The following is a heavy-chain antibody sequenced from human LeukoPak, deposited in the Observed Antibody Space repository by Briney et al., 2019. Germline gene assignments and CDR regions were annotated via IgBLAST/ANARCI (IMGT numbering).Heavy chain of an antibody. J-gene: IGHJ4*02. CDR1: GFSFSSYG. Sequence: GGSLRLSCAVSGFSFSSYGMHWVRQAPGKGLEWVAVISYDGSNKYYADSVKGRFTISRDNSKNTLYLQMNSLRAEDTAVYYCAKDPTSYTRGLFDYWGQGTLVTVSS. D-gene: IGHD3-10*01. CDR2: ISYDGSNK. CDR3: AKDPTSYTRGLFDY. V-gene: IGHV3-30*18.